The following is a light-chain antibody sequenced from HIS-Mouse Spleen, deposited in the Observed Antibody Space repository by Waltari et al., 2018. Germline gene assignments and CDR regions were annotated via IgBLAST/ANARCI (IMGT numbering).Light chain of an antibody. Sequence: QSVLTQPPSASGTPGQRVTISCSGSSSNIGSNYVYWYQQLPGTAPKLLIYRNNQRPSGVPNRCSGSKSGTSASLAISGLRSEDEADYYCAAWDDILIGWVFGGGTKLTVL. CDR2: RNN. J-gene: IGLJ3*02. CDR3: AAWDDILIGWV. V-gene: IGLV1-47*01. CDR1: SSNIGSNY.